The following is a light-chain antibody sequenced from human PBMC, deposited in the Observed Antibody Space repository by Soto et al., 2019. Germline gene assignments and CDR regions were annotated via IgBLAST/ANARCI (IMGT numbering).Light chain of an antibody. CDR3: QQVNNYPFT. V-gene: IGKV1-9*01. CDR2: AAS. Sequence: IQLTQSPSSLSASVGDRVTITCRASQGISSYLAWYQQKPGRAPELLIYAASTLQSGVPSRFSGSGSGTDFTLTISSLQPEDFATYYFQQVNNYPFTFGPGTKVDIK. J-gene: IGKJ3*01. CDR1: QGISSY.